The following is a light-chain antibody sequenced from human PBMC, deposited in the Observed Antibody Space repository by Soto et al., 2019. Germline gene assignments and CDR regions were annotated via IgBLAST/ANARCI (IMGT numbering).Light chain of an antibody. CDR2: DVS. V-gene: IGLV2-14*01. CDR1: SSDVGGYNY. J-gene: IGLJ1*01. Sequence: QSVLTQPASVSGSPGQSITISCTGTSSDVGGYNYVSWYHQHPCKAPKLMIYDVSNRPAGVSNRFSGSKSGNTAYLTISGLQAEDEADYYCSSYTSSSTEVFGTGTK. CDR3: SSYTSSSTEV.